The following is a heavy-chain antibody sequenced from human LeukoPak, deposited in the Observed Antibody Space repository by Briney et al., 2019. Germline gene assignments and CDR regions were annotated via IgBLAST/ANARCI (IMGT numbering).Heavy chain of an antibody. J-gene: IGHJ4*02. CDR3: ARDGLRIVDPFDY. D-gene: IGHD1-26*01. CDR1: GFTFSTYS. V-gene: IGHV3-74*01. CDR2: INSDGSST. Sequence: VGSLRLSCAASGFTFSTYSMNWVRQAPGKGLVWVSRINSDGSSTSYADSVKGRFTISRDNAKNTLYLQMNSLRAEDTAVYYCARDGLRIVDPFDYWGQGTLVTVSS.